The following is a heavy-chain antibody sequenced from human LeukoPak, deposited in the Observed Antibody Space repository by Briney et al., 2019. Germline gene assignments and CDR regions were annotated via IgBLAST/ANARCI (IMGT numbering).Heavy chain of an antibody. V-gene: IGHV4-31*03. CDR3: ASRPAYFDY. J-gene: IGHJ4*02. D-gene: IGHD1-14*01. CDR1: GGSISSGGYS. CDR2: IYYSGST. Sequence: MPSQTLSLTCTVSGGSISSGGYSWSWIRQHPGKGLEWIGYIYYSGSTYYNPSLKSRVTISVDTSKNQFSLKLSSVTAADTAVYYCASRPAYFDYWGQGTLVTVSS.